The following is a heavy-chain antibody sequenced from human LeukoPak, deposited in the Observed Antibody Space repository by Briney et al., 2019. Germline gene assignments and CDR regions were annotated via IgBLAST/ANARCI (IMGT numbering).Heavy chain of an antibody. CDR2: IKQDGSEK. CDR3: ARDSTGWQADSFDI. J-gene: IGHJ3*02. D-gene: IGHD2-8*02. V-gene: IGHV3-7*01. CDR1: GFTFSTNR. Sequence: GVSLGLSCAASGFTFSTNRMSWVRQAPGKGLEWVADIKQDGSEKYYVDSVRGRFTISRDNGKNSLYLQMNSLRVEDTAVYFCARDSTGWQADSFDIWGQGTMVTVSS.